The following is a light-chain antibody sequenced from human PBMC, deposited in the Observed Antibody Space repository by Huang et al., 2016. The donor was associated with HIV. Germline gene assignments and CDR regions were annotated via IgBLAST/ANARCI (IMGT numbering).Light chain of an antibody. Sequence: EMVLTQSPGTLSVSPGDRATLSCRASQSGGSNLAWYQQKPGQAPRLLIYGATTRATGIPVRFSGSGSGTAFTLTINSLQSEDFAVYYCQQYYNWPTFGQGTRLEMK. CDR1: QSGGSN. V-gene: IGKV3-15*01. J-gene: IGKJ5*01. CDR2: GAT. CDR3: QQYYNWPT.